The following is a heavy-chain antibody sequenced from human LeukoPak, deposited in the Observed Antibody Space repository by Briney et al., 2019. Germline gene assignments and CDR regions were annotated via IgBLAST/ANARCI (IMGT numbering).Heavy chain of an antibody. CDR2: IKQDRSEK. CDR1: GFTFSNYW. V-gene: IGHV3-7*01. CDR3: ARSYGVTNFDY. Sequence: GGSLRLSCAASGFTFSNYWMSWVRQAPGKGLEWVANIKQDRSEKYYVDSVKGRFTISRDNAKNSLYLQMNSLRAEDTAVYYCARSYGVTNFDYWGQGTLVTVSS. J-gene: IGHJ4*02. D-gene: IGHD4-17*01.